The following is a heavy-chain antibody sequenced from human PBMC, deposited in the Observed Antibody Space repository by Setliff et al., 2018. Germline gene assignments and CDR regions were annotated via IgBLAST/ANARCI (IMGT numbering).Heavy chain of an antibody. V-gene: IGHV3-7*01. Sequence: GGSLRLSCAASGFTFSWYWMTWVRQAPGKGLEWVADIQQDGSEKYYVDSVKGRFTISRDNAKKSLYLQMNSLRAEDTAVYYCARLRKDYGDYYYFDYWGQGTLVTVSS. CDR3: ARLRKDYGDYYYFDY. CDR1: GFTFSWYW. J-gene: IGHJ4*02. CDR2: IQQDGSEK. D-gene: IGHD4-17*01.